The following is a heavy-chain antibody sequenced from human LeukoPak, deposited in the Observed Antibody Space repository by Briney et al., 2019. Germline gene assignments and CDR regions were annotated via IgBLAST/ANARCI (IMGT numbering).Heavy chain of an antibody. D-gene: IGHD3-10*01. CDR3: AKDQGLAVRGVTNKHDY. CDR2: INRDGSST. Sequence: GGSLRLSCAASGFTFSSYWVHWVRQVPGKGLAWVSRINRDGSSTAYADSVKGRFTISRDNSRNTLYLQMNSLRAEDTAVYYCAKDQGLAVRGVTNKHDYWGQGTLVTVSS. J-gene: IGHJ4*02. V-gene: IGHV3-74*01. CDR1: GFTFSSYW.